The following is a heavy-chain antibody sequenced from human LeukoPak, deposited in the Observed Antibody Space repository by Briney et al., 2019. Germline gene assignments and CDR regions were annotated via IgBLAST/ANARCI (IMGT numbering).Heavy chain of an antibody. CDR2: INPNSGGT. D-gene: IGHD3-22*01. CDR3: ARGRENYYDSSGYYDDY. J-gene: IGHJ4*02. CDR1: GYTFTGYY. Sequence: GASVKASCKASGYTFTGYYMHWVRQAPGQGLEWMGWINPNSGGTNYAQKFQGRVTMTRDTSISTAYMELSRLRSDDTAVYYCARGRENYYDSSGYYDDYWGQGTLVTVSS. V-gene: IGHV1-2*02.